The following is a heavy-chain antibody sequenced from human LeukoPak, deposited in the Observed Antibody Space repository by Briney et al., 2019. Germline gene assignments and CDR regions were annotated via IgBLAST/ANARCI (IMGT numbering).Heavy chain of an antibody. CDR2: INHSGST. V-gene: IGHV4-34*01. CDR3: ARRGQLWSKTLDY. Sequence: SETLSLTCAVYGGSFSGYYWSWIRQPPGKGLEWIGEINHSGSTNYNPSLKSRVTISVDTSKNQFSLKLSSVTAADTAVCYCARRGQLWSKTLDYWGQGTLVTVSS. D-gene: IGHD5-18*01. J-gene: IGHJ4*02. CDR1: GGSFSGYY.